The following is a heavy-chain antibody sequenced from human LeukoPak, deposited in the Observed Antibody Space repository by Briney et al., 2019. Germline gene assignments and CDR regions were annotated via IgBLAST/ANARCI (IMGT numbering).Heavy chain of an antibody. CDR3: ATGLGVSGWYGED. V-gene: IGHV4-34*01. CDR1: GGSFSGYY. CDR2: INHSGST. Sequence: NPSETLSLTCAVYGGSFSGYYLSWIRQPPGKGLEWIGEINHSGSTHYHPSLNGRVTISVDKSKNQFSLKLTSVTAADTAVYYCATGLGVSGWYGEDGGQGTLVTVSS. J-gene: IGHJ4*02. D-gene: IGHD6-19*01.